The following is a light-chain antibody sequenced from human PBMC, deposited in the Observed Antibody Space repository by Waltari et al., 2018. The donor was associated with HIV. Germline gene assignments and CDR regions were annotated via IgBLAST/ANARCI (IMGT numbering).Light chain of an antibody. CDR2: RNN. CDR3: AAWDDTLTVV. V-gene: IGLV1-47*01. Sequence: QSVLTQPPSASGTPGQSVTISCSGTSSNIGTNYVYWYQQFPGTAPKLLIYRNNNRPSGVPDRFSCSKSGTSASLAISGLRSDDEADYYCAAWDDTLTVVFGGGTKLTVL. CDR1: SSNIGTNY. J-gene: IGLJ2*01.